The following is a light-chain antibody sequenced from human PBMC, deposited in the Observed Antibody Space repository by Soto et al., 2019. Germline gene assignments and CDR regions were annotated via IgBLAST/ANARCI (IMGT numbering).Light chain of an antibody. Sequence: EIVLTQSPATLSLSPGERATLSCRASQSVSSYLTWYQQKPGQAPRLLIHDASNRATGIPARFSGSGSGTDFTLTISSLEPEDFAVYYCQQRSSWPRALTFGGGTKVEIK. J-gene: IGKJ4*01. CDR3: QQRSSWPRALT. CDR1: QSVSSY. CDR2: DAS. V-gene: IGKV3-11*01.